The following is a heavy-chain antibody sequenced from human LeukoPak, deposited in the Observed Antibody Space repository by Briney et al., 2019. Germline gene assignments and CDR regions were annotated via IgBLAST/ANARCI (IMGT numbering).Heavy chain of an antibody. Sequence: SETLSLTCTVSGGSISSYYWSWIRQPPGKGLEWIGYIYYSGSTNYNPSLKSRVTISVDTSKNQFPLKLSSVTAADTAVYYCARGGSGYEEYYFDYWGQGTLVTVSS. D-gene: IGHD5-12*01. CDR2: IYYSGST. J-gene: IGHJ4*02. V-gene: IGHV4-59*01. CDR1: GGSISSYY. CDR3: ARGGSGYEEYYFDY.